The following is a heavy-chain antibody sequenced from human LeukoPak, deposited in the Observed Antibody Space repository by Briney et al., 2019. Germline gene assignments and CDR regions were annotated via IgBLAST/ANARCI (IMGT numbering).Heavy chain of an antibody. V-gene: IGHV1-46*01. CDR2: INPSGGST. D-gene: IGHD3-22*01. CDR3: ARGGGLYYYDSSGYYYMFDY. J-gene: IGHJ4*02. Sequence: ASVKVSCKASGYTFTSYAMNWVRQAPGQGLEWMGIINPSGGSTSYAQKFQGRVTMTRDTSTSTVYMELSSLRSEDTAVYYCARGGGLYYYDSSGYYYMFDYWGQGTLVTVSS. CDR1: GYTFTSYA.